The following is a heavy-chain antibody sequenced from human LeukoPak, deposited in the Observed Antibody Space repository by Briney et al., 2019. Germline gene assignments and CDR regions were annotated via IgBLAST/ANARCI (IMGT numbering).Heavy chain of an antibody. CDR2: IYYSGST. V-gene: IGHV4-59*01. J-gene: IGHJ4*02. CDR3: ARQDYDLLTGHPGIFDY. Sequence: PSETLSLTCTVSGGSISSYYWSWIRQPPGKGLEGIGYIYYSGSTNYNPSLKSRVTISVDTSKNQFSLKLSSVTAADTALYYCARQDYDLLTGHPGIFDYWGQGTLVTVSS. D-gene: IGHD3-9*01. CDR1: GGSISSYY.